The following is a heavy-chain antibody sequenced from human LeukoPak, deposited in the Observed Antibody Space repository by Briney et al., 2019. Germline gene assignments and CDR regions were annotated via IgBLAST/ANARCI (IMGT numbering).Heavy chain of an antibody. Sequence: GGSLRLSCAASGFTFDNFGMHWVRQAPGKGLEWVAVISYDGDHQFYADSVKGRSTISRDNSKNTVHLQMNSLRAEDTAVYYCATGVTPDYWGQGTLVTVSS. CDR3: ATGVTPDY. CDR1: GFTFDNFG. D-gene: IGHD3-16*02. J-gene: IGHJ4*02. CDR2: ISYDGDHQ. V-gene: IGHV3-30*03.